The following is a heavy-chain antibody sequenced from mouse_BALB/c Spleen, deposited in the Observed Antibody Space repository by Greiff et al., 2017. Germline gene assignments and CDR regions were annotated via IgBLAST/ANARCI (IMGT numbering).Heavy chain of an antibody. J-gene: IGHJ3*01. V-gene: IGHV5-6-3*01. CDR1: GFTFSSYG. CDR3: ARSSLAWFAY. Sequence: DVKLVESGGGLVQPGGSLKLSCAASGFTFSSYGMSWVRQTPDKRLELVATINSNGGSTYYPDSVKGRFTISRDNAKNTLYLQMSSLKSEDTAMYYCARSSLAWFAYWGQGTLVTVSA. D-gene: IGHD1-1*01. CDR2: INSNGGST.